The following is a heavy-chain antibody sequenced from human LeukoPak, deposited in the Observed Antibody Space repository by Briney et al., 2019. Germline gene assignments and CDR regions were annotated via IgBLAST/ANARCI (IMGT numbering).Heavy chain of an antibody. CDR3: TIAAAGTPLGVY. V-gene: IGHV3-73*01. J-gene: IGHJ4*02. CDR2: IRSKANSYAT. D-gene: IGHD6-13*01. CDR1: GFTFSGSA. Sequence: GGSLRLSCAASGFTFSGSAMHWVRQASGKGLEWVGRIRSKANSYATAYAASVKGRFTISRDDSKNTAYLQMNSLKTEDTAVYYCTIAAAGTPLGVYWGQGTLVTVSP.